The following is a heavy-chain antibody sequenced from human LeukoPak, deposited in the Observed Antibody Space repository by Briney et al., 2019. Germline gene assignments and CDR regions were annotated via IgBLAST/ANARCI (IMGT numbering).Heavy chain of an antibody. D-gene: IGHD2-2*01. Sequence: GGSLRLSCAASGFTFSSYAMSWVRQAPGKGLEWVSAISGSGGSTYYADSVKGRFTISRDNSKNTLYLQMNSLRAEDTAVYYCAKNQGIVVVPTRRLDHYYYGMDVWGQGTTVTVSS. CDR2: ISGSGGST. CDR3: AKNQGIVVVPTRRLDHYYYGMDV. CDR1: GFTFSSYA. V-gene: IGHV3-23*01. J-gene: IGHJ6*02.